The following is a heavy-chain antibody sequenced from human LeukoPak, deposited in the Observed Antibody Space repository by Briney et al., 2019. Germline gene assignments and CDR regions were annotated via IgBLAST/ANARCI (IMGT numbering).Heavy chain of an antibody. V-gene: IGHV1-69*04. J-gene: IGHJ4*02. CDR2: IIPILGIA. CDR3: ARDQGYYYDSSGYEDY. Sequence: SVKVSCKASGGTFSSYAISWVRQAPGQGLEWMGRIIPILGIANYAQKFQGRVTITADKSTSTAYMELSSLRSEDTAVYYCARDQGYYYDSSGYEDYWGQGTLVTVSS. CDR1: GGTFSSYA. D-gene: IGHD3-22*01.